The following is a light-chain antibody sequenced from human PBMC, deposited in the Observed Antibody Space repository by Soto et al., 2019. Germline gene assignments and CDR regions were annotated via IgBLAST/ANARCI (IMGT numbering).Light chain of an antibody. V-gene: IGLV2-8*01. J-gene: IGLJ1*01. CDR2: EVS. CDR1: SSDVGGYNY. Sequence: QSVLTQPPSASGSPGQSVTISCTGTSSDVGGYNYVSWYQQHPGKAPKLLIYEVSNRPSGVPDRFSGSKSGNTASLTVSGLQAEDEADYYCSSYAGSNNYEVFGTGTKLTVL. CDR3: SSYAGSNNYEV.